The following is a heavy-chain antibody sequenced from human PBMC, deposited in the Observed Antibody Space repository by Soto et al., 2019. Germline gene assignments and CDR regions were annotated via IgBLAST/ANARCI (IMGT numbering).Heavy chain of an antibody. Sequence: PGGSLRLSCAASGFTFSSYSMNWVRQAPGKGLECISYISSGSKTIYYADSVKGRFTVSRDNAKNSQYLQMNSLRDEDTAVYYCAREDILGVRSFDYWGRGTLVTVSS. D-gene: IGHD3-9*01. CDR2: ISSGSKTI. CDR1: GFTFSSYS. CDR3: AREDILGVRSFDY. V-gene: IGHV3-48*02. J-gene: IGHJ4*02.